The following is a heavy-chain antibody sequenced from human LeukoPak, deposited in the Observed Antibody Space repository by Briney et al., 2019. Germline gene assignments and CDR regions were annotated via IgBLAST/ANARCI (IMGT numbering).Heavy chain of an antibody. V-gene: IGHV3-74*01. CDR1: GFTFSSYW. Sequence: GGSLRLSCAASGFTFSSYWMHWVRQAPGKGLVWVSRINSDGSSTRYADSVKGRFTISRDNAKNTLYLQMNSLRAEDTAVYYCARDESSSWPYYYYGMDVWGQGTTVTVSS. D-gene: IGHD6-13*01. CDR3: ARDESSSWPYYYYGMDV. J-gene: IGHJ6*02. CDR2: INSDGSST.